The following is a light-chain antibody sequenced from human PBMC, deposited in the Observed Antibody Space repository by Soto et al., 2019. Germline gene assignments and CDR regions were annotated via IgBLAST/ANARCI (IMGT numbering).Light chain of an antibody. J-gene: IGLJ2*01. V-gene: IGLV2-14*01. CDR2: EVS. CDR1: SSDVGGYNY. CDR3: SSYTSSRTYVV. Sequence: QSALTQPASVSGSPGQSITIYCTGTSSDVGGYNYVSWYQQHPGKAPKLMIYEVSNRPSGVSNRFSGSKSGNTASLTISGLQAEDEADYYCSSYTSSRTYVVFGGGTKLTVL.